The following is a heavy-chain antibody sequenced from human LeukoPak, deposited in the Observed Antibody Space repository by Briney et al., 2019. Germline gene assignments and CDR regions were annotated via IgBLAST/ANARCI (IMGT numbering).Heavy chain of an antibody. D-gene: IGHD1-7*01. CDR3: ATTTYPPYYYHYMDV. Sequence: SETLSLTCTVSGYSISSGYYWGWIRQPPGKGLEWIGSIYHSGSTYYNPSLKSRVTISVDTSKNQFSLKLSSVTAADTAVYYCATTTYPPYYYHYMDVWGKGTTVTVSS. V-gene: IGHV4-38-2*02. J-gene: IGHJ6*03. CDR2: IYHSGST. CDR1: GYSISSGYY.